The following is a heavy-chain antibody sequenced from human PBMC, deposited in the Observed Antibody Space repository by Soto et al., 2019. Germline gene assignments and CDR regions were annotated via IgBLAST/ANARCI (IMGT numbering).Heavy chain of an antibody. CDR1: GFTFSSYW. CDR3: ARGATIFGVAQGDAFDI. D-gene: IGHD3-3*01. V-gene: IGHV3-7*03. CDR2: IKQDGSEK. Sequence: GGSLRLSCAASGFTFSSYWMSWVRQAPGKGLEWVANIKQDGSEKYYVDSVKGRFTISRDNAKNSLYLQMNSLRAEDTAVYYCARGATIFGVAQGDAFDIWGQGTMVTVSS. J-gene: IGHJ3*02.